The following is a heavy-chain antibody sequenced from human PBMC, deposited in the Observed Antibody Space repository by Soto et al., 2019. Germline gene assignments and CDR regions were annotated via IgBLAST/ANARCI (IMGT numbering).Heavy chain of an antibody. J-gene: IGHJ2*01. D-gene: IGHD4-17*01. CDR2: ISWNSGSI. V-gene: IGHV3-9*01. Sequence: EVQLVESGGGLVQPGRSLRLSCAASGFTFDDYAMHWVRQAPGKGLEWVSGISWNSGSIGYADSVKGRFTISRDNAKNPLYLQMNSLRADDTALYYCAKATTVTTFIWYFDLWGRGTLVTVSS. CDR1: GFTFDDYA. CDR3: AKATTVTTFIWYFDL.